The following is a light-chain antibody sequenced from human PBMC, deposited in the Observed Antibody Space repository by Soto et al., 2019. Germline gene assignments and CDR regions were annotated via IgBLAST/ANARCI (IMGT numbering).Light chain of an antibody. V-gene: IGKV1-39*01. CDR1: QSISSY. CDR2: AAS. Sequence: DIQMTQSPSSLSASVGDRVTITCRASQSISSYLHWYQQKPGKAPKLLVYAASSLQSGVPSRFSGNGSGTDFTLTISSLQPEDFATYYCQQSYNPPWTFGQGTKVEIK. J-gene: IGKJ1*01. CDR3: QQSYNPPWT.